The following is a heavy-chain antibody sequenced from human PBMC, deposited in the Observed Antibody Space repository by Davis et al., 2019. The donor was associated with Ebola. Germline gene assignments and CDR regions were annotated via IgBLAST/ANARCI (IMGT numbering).Heavy chain of an antibody. Sequence: MPSETLSLTCLVSGGSISNYYWTWIRQAPGKGLEWIASIDYNGRSNYNPSLESRVTISVDTSKNQFSLKMSSLTAADTAVYYCARRLIVGWFDPWGQGTLVKVS. V-gene: IGHV4-59*01. D-gene: IGHD3-22*01. CDR3: ARRLIVGWFDP. CDR1: GGSISNYY. CDR2: IDYNGRS. J-gene: IGHJ5*02.